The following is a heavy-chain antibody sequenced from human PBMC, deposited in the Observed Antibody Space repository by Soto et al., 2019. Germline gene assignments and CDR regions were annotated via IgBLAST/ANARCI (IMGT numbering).Heavy chain of an antibody. V-gene: IGHV1-69*08. Sequence: SSVNGACKTSGYSLSRDYVRCGIQDTGQGFEWMGRIIPILGTTNYAQKFQGRVTITADKSTSTAYMELSSLRSEDTAVYYCARDTTIAVAGTVGDYWGQGTLVTVSS. CDR2: IIPILGTT. CDR3: ARDTTIAVAGTVGDY. D-gene: IGHD6-19*01. CDR1: GYSLSRDY. J-gene: IGHJ4*02.